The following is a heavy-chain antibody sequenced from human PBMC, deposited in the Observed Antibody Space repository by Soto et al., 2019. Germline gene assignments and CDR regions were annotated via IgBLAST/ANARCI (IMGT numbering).Heavy chain of an antibody. CDR3: ARDHELGYCSSTSCGKDV. CDR2: TYYRSKWYN. Sequence: SQTLSLTCAISGDSVSSNSAAWNWIRQSPSGGLEWLGRTYYRSKWYNDYAVSVKSRITINPDTSKNQFSLQLNSVTPEDTAVYYCARDHELGYCSSTSCGKDVWGQGTTVTVS. CDR1: GDSVSSNSAA. J-gene: IGHJ6*02. D-gene: IGHD2-2*01. V-gene: IGHV6-1*01.